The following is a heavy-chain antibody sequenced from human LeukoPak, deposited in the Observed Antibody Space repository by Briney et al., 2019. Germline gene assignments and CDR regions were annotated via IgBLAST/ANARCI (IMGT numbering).Heavy chain of an antibody. D-gene: IGHD1-26*01. CDR3: ARESGSYSPFDY. CDR1: GGSSSISSYY. CDR2: IYTSGST. Sequence: SETLSLTCTVSGGSSSISSYYWSWIRQPAGKGLEWIGRIYTSGSTNYNPSLKSRVTMSVDTSKNQFSPKLSSVTAADTAVYYCARESGSYSPFDYWGQGTLVTVSS. V-gene: IGHV4-4*07. J-gene: IGHJ4*02.